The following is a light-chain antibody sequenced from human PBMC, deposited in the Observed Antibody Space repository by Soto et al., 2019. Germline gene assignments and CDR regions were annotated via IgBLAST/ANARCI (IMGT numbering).Light chain of an antibody. J-gene: IGKJ1*01. CDR3: QRYDSFRT. Sequence: EIVITQSPATLSVSPGERATLSCRASQSVSINLAWYQQKPGQAPRLLIYGASNRATGIPDRFSGSGSGTDFTLTITRLEPEDFAMYYCQRYDSFRTFGQGTKVDIK. V-gene: IGKV3D-15*01. CDR2: GAS. CDR1: QSVSIN.